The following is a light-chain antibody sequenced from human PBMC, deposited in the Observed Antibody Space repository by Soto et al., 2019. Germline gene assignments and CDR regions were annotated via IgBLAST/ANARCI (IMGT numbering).Light chain of an antibody. CDR3: HQYGRSPLT. Sequence: EIVLTQSPGTLSLSPGERATLSCRASQSVSSSYLAWYQQKPGQAPRLLIYAASNRATGIPDRFSGSGSGTDFTLTISRLEPEDFAVYYCHQYGRSPLTFGPGTKVDIK. J-gene: IGKJ3*01. CDR1: QSVSSSY. CDR2: AAS. V-gene: IGKV3-20*01.